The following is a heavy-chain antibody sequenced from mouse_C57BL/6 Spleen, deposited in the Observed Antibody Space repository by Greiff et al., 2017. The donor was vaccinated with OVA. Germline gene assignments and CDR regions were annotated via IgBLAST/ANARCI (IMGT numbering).Heavy chain of an antibody. Sequence: EVQRVESGGGLVQPGGSLSLSGAASGFTCTDYYMSWVRQPPGKALEGLGFIRNKDNGYTTEYSASVKGRFTISRDNSQSILYLQMNALRAEDSATYYCARDLSGFAYWGQGTLVTVSA. CDR1: GFTCTDYY. V-gene: IGHV7-3*01. J-gene: IGHJ3*01. CDR2: IRNKDNGYTT. CDR3: ARDLSGFAY.